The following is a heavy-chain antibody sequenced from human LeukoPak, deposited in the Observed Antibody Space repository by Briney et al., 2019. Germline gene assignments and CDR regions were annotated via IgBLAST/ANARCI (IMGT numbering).Heavy chain of an antibody. CDR3: ARELWFGELPSDY. D-gene: IGHD3-10*01. CDR2: IWYDGSNK. V-gene: IGHV3-33*01. J-gene: IGHJ4*02. Sequence: PGGSLRLSCAASGFTFSSYGMHWVRQAPGTGLEWVAVIWYDGSNKYYADSVKGRFTISRDNSKNTLYLRMNSLRAEDTAVYYCARELWFGELPSDYWGQGTLVTVSS. CDR1: GFTFSSYG.